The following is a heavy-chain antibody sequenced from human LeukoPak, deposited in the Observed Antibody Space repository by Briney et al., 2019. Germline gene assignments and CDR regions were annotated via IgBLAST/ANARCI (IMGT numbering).Heavy chain of an antibody. CDR3: AREGSSGYYFDY. CDR1: GFTFSSYS. D-gene: IGHD3-22*01. J-gene: IGHJ4*02. CDR2: ISRSSSYI. V-gene: IGHV3-21*01. Sequence: GGSLRLSCAASGFTFSSYSMNWVRQAPGKGLEWVSSISRSSSYIYYADSVKGRFTISRDSAKNSLYLQMNSLRAEDTAVYYCAREGSSGYYFDYWGQGTLVTVSS.